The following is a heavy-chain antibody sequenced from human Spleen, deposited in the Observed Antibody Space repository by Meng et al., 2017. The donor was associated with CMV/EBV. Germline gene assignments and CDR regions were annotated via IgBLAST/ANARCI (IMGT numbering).Heavy chain of an antibody. J-gene: IGHJ6*02. D-gene: IGHD3-3*01. CDR2: ISGTGGRT. CDR1: GFTFRNYA. V-gene: IGHV3-23*01. Sequence: GESLKISCVASGFTFRNYALTWVRQAPGKGLDWVSGISGTGGRTYYADSVKGRFAISKDNSKNTVYLQMNSLRDEDTAVYYCAREVWSDYYYSGMDVWGQGTTVTVSS. CDR3: AREVWSDYYYSGMDV.